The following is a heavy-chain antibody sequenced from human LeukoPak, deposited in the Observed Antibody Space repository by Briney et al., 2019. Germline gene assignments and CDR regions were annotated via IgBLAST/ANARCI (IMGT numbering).Heavy chain of an antibody. CDR1: GFTFDDYA. CDR2: ISWNSGSI. J-gene: IGHJ6*03. D-gene: IGHD3-16*01. Sequence: GGSLRLSCAASGFTFDDYAMHWVRHAPGKGLEWVSGISWNSGSIGYADSVKGRFTISRDNAKNSLYLQMNSLRAEDTAVYYCARRSPDYYYYYYMDVWGKGTTVTVSS. V-gene: IGHV3-9*01. CDR3: ARRSPDYYYYYYMDV.